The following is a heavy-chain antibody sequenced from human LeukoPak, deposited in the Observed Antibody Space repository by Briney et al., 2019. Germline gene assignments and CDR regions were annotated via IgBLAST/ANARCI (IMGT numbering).Heavy chain of an antibody. Sequence: PSETLSLTCAVYGGSFSGYYWSWIRQAPGKGLEWVAHINQDGSEEHYMDSVKARFTISRDNAKNSLSLQMNSLRAEDTAVYYCVRDGGVSGYDLLDYWGQGTLVTVSS. J-gene: IGHJ4*02. CDR2: INQDGSEE. CDR1: GGSFSGYY. D-gene: IGHD5-12*01. V-gene: IGHV3-7*01. CDR3: VRDGGVSGYDLLDY.